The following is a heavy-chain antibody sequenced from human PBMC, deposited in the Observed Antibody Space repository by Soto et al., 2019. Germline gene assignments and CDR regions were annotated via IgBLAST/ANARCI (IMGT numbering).Heavy chain of an antibody. Sequence: SETLSLTCAVYGGSFSGYYWSWIRQPPGKGLEWIGEINHSGSTNYNPSLKSRVTISVDTPKNQFSLKLSSVTAADTAVYYCERRRGYAYYFDYWGQGTLVTVSS. D-gene: IGHD3-22*01. V-gene: IGHV4-34*01. J-gene: IGHJ4*02. CDR1: GGSFSGYY. CDR3: ERRRGYAYYFDY. CDR2: INHSGST.